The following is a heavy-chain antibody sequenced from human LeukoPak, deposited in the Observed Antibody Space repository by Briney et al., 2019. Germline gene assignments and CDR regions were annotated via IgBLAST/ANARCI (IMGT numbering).Heavy chain of an antibody. Sequence: PSETLSLTCTVSGGSISSSSYYWGWIRQPPGKGLEWIGSIYYSGSTYYNPSLKSRVTISVDTSKNQFSLKLSSVTAADTAVYYCARDHEQLGNYYYYMDVWGKGTTVTVSS. CDR1: GGSISSSSYY. V-gene: IGHV4-39*07. CDR3: ARDHEQLGNYYYYMDV. D-gene: IGHD6-6*01. J-gene: IGHJ6*03. CDR2: IYYSGST.